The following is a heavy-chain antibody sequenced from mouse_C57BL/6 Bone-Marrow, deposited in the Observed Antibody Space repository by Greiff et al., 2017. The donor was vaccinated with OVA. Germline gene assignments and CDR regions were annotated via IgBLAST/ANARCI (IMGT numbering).Heavy chain of an antibody. CDR2: ITHSGET. Sequence: KLQESGPGLVKPSQSLFLTCSITGFPITSGYYWIWIRQSPGKPLEWMGYITHSGETFYNPSLQSPISITRETSKNQFFLQLNSVTTEDTAMYYCAGVYYYGSSYGYFDVWGTGTTVTVSS. CDR1: GFPITSGYY. CDR3: AGVYYYGSSYGYFDV. J-gene: IGHJ1*03. D-gene: IGHD1-1*01. V-gene: IGHV12-3*01.